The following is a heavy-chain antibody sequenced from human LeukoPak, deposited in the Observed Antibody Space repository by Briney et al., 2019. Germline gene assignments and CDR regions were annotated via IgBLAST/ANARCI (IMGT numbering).Heavy chain of an antibody. CDR2: IYSGGST. CDR3: AKDYSLVGELSYAY. V-gene: IGHV3-53*01. Sequence: PGGSLRLSCAASGFTVSSNYMSWVRQAPGKGLEWVSVIYSGGSTYYADSVKGRFTISRDNSKNTLYLQMNSLRAEDTAVYYCAKDYSLVGELSYAYWGQGTLVTVSS. J-gene: IGHJ4*02. CDR1: GFTVSSNY. D-gene: IGHD3-10*01.